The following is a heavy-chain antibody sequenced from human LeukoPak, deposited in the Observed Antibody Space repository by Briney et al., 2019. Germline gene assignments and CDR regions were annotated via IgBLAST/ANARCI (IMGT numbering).Heavy chain of an antibody. CDR1: GFTFSSYA. V-gene: IGHV3-23*01. Sequence: GGSLRLSCAVSGFTFSSYAMSWVRQAPGKGLECVSIITGGGNIICYAGSVKGRFTISRDNAKNSLYLQMNSLRAEDTALYHCARVGPYSSSWYWYFDLWGRGTLVTVSS. J-gene: IGHJ2*01. D-gene: IGHD6-13*01. CDR3: ARVGPYSSSWYWYFDL. CDR2: ITGGGNII.